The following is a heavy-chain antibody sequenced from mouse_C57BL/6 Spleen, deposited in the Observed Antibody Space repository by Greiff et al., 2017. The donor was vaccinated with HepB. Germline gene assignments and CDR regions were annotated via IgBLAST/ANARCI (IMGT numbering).Heavy chain of an antibody. CDR1: GFTFSNYW. CDR3: TEGVYYFDN. CDR2: IRLKSDNYAT. J-gene: IGHJ2*01. V-gene: IGHV6-3*01. Sequence: EVKLVESGGGLVQPGGSMKLSCVASGFTFSNYWMNWVRQSPEKGLEWVAQIRLKSDNYATPYAESVKGRFTISRDDSKSSVDLQMSNLRAEDTGIYFCTEGVYYFDNWGEGTTLTVSS.